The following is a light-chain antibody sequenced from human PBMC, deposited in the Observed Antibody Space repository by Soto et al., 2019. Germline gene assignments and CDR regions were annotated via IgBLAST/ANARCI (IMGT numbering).Light chain of an antibody. CDR3: MQALQTRT. V-gene: IGKV2-28*01. CDR1: QSLLHSNGYNC. CDR2: LGS. Sequence: DIVMTQSPLSLPVTPGEPASISCRSSQSLLHSNGYNCLDWYLQKPGQSPQLLIYLGSNRASGVPDRFSGSGSGTDFTLKISRVEAEDVGVYYCMQALQTRTFGQGTKVDI. J-gene: IGKJ1*01.